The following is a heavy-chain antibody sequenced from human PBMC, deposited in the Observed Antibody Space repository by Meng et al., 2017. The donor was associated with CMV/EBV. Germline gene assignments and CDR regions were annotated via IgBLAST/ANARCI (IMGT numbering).Heavy chain of an antibody. J-gene: IGHJ4*02. CDR2: IRYDGSNK. V-gene: IGHV3-30*02. D-gene: IGHD3-22*01. CDR1: GFTFSSYG. Sequence: LSLTCAASGFTFSSYGMHWVRQAPGKGLEWVAFIRYDGSNKYYADSVKGRFTISRDNSKNTLYLQMISLRAEDTAVYYCAKDKRYYDSSGWIDYWGQGTLVTVSS. CDR3: AKDKRYYDSSGWIDY.